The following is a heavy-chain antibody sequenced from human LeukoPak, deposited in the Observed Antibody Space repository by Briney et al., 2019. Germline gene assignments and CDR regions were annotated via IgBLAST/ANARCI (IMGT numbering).Heavy chain of an antibody. D-gene: IGHD1-26*01. CDR3: AKDRTVGASYWYFDL. CDR2: ISGSGGNT. V-gene: IGHV3-23*01. CDR1: GFTFSNYA. J-gene: IGHJ2*01. Sequence: GGSLRLSCAASGFTFSNYAVSWVRQAPGKGLEWVSAISGSGGNTYYADSVKGRFTISRDSSKNTLFLQMNTLRAEDTAVYYCAKDRTVGASYWYFDLWGRGTLVTVSS.